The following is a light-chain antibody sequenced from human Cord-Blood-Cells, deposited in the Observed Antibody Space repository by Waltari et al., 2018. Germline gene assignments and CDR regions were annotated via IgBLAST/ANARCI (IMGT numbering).Light chain of an antibody. CDR1: QGISSA. J-gene: IGKJ4*01. CDR3: RQFNRYPLT. CDR2: EAS. V-gene: IGKV1-13*02. Sequence: AIQLTQSPSSLSASVGDRVTITCRASQGISSALAWYQQKPGKAPKLLIYEASSLERGVPSRVSGGGAGTDLTLTVIILQPEEFATYYFRQFNRYPLTVGGVTKVEIK.